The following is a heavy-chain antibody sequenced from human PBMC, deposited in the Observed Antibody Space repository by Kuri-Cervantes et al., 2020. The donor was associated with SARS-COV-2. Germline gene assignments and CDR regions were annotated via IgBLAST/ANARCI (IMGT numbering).Heavy chain of an antibody. CDR3: ARDSMTTRDFDY. Sequence: GESLKISCVASGFTFSSYWMHWVRQAPGKGLVWVSRLTNDGSDAIFADSVKGRFTITRDNAKNMLYLYMSSLRADDTAVYYCARDSMTTRDFDYWGQGTLVTVSS. CDR2: LTNDGSDA. V-gene: IGHV3-74*01. CDR1: GFTFSSYW. J-gene: IGHJ4*02. D-gene: IGHD4-11*01.